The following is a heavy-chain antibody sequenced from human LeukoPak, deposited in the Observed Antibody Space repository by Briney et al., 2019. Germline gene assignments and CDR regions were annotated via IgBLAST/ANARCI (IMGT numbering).Heavy chain of an antibody. CDR1: GGSISSGSYY. CDR2: IYTSGST. Sequence: SQTLSLTCTVSGGSISSGSYYWSWIRQPAGKGLEWVGRIYTSGSTNYNPSLKSRVTISVDTSKNQFSLKLSSVTAAATAVYYCASEGIGLYYFGYWGQGTLVTVSS. V-gene: IGHV4-61*02. CDR3: ASEGIGLYYFGY. D-gene: IGHD2-21*01. J-gene: IGHJ4*02.